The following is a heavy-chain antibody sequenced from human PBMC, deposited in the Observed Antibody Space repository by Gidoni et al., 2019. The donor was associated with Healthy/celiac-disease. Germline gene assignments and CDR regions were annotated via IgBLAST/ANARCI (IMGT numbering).Heavy chain of an antibody. CDR1: GFTFRNYA. V-gene: IGHV3-23*01. CDR3: AKDIDDFWSGSNHMDV. D-gene: IGHD3-3*01. J-gene: IGHJ6*02. CDR2: ISGSDGTT. Sequence: EVQLLESGGGLVQPGGSLRLSGAASGFTFRNYAMSWVRQAPGKGLEWVSAISGSDGTTYYADSVKGRFTISRDNSKNTLYLQMNSLRAEDTALYYCAKDIDDFWSGSNHMDVWGQGTTVTVSS.